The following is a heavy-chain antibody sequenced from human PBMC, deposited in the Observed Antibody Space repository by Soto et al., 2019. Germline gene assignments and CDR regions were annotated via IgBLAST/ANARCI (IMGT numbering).Heavy chain of an antibody. CDR3: ARDTMVRGVIITHYYYGMEV. CDR2: ISSSSSYI. V-gene: IGHV3-21*01. CDR1: GFTFSSYS. J-gene: IGHJ6*02. D-gene: IGHD3-10*01. Sequence: GGSLRLSCAASGFTFSSYSMNWVRQAPGKGLEWVSSISSSSSYIYYADSVKGRFTISRDNAKSSLYLQMNSLRAEDTAVYYCARDTMVRGVIITHYYYGMEVWGQGTTVTVSS.